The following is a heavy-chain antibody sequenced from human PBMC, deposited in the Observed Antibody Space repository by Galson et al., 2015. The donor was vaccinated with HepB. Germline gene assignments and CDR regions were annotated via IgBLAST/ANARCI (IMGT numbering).Heavy chain of an antibody. CDR3: ARSEYDFWSGSGGFHFDY. Sequence: SVKVSCKASGYTFTNYGISWVRQAPGQGLEWMGWISPYSGNTNSAQKLQGRVTMTTDTSTSTAYMELRSLRSDDTVVYYCARSEYDFWSGSGGFHFDYWGQGTLITVSS. V-gene: IGHV1-18*01. J-gene: IGHJ4*02. CDR2: ISPYSGNT. CDR1: GYTFTNYG. D-gene: IGHD3-3*01.